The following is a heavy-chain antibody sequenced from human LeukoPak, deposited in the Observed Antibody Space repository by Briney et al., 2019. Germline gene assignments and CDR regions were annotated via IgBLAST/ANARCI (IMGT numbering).Heavy chain of an antibody. Sequence: GGSLRLSCAASGFAFSTYEMNWVRRAPGKGLEWVSYISNSGSTKYYAASVEGRFTISRDNSKNTLYLQMNSLRAEDTAVYYCAKARGYAFDYWGQGTLVTVSS. D-gene: IGHD3-22*01. CDR1: GFAFSTYE. J-gene: IGHJ4*02. CDR3: AKARGYAFDY. CDR2: ISNSGSTK. V-gene: IGHV3-48*03.